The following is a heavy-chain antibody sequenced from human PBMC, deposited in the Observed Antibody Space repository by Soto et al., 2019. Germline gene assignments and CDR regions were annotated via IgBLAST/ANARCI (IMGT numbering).Heavy chain of an antibody. V-gene: IGHV4-34*01. Sequence: SETLSLTCAVYGGSFSGYYWSWIRQPPGKGLEWIGEINHSGSTNYNPSLKSRVTISVDTSKNQFSLKLSSVTAADTAVYYCARGRRRSIPMVRGARVPGYGMDVWGQGTTVTVSS. CDR1: GGSFSGYY. D-gene: IGHD3-10*01. CDR3: ARGRRRSIPMVRGARVPGYGMDV. J-gene: IGHJ6*02. CDR2: INHSGST.